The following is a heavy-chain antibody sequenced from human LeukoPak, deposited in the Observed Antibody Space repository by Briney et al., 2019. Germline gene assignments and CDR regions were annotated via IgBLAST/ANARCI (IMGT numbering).Heavy chain of an antibody. Sequence: GGSLRLSCAASGFTFTTSNMNWVRQAPGKGLEWVSYISGSSTIYYADSVKGRFTISRDNAKNSLYLQMNSLRADDTAVYYCAREVSGWRGGAFDMWGQGTMVTVSS. J-gene: IGHJ3*02. CDR1: GFTFTTSN. V-gene: IGHV3-48*04. D-gene: IGHD6-19*01. CDR3: AREVSGWRGGAFDM. CDR2: ISGSSTI.